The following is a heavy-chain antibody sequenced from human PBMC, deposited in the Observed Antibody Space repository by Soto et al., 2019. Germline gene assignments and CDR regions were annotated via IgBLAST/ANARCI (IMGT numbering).Heavy chain of an antibody. Sequence: QVQLVQSGAEVKKPGSSVKVSCKASGGTFSSYAISWVRQAPGHGLEWMGGIIPIFGTANYAQKFQGRVTITADESTSTAYMELSSLRSEDTAVYYCARSYCSSTSCYLYYYYGMDVWGQGTTVTVSS. CDR1: GGTFSSYA. CDR2: IIPIFGTA. J-gene: IGHJ6*02. V-gene: IGHV1-69*01. CDR3: ARSYCSSTSCYLYYYYGMDV. D-gene: IGHD2-2*01.